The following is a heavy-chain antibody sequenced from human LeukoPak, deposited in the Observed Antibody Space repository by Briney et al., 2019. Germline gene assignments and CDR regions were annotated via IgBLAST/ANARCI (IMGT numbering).Heavy chain of an antibody. J-gene: IGHJ4*02. CDR3: AKDGGLLWFGEYERGFDY. CDR1: GFTFSSYA. V-gene: IGHV3-23*01. CDR2: ISGSGGST. D-gene: IGHD3-10*01. Sequence: PGGSLRLSCAASGFTFSSYAMSWVRQAPGKGLEWVSAISGSGGSTYYADSVKGRFTISRDNSKNTLYLQMNSLRAEDTAVYYCAKDGGLLWFGEYERGFDYWGQGTLVTVSS.